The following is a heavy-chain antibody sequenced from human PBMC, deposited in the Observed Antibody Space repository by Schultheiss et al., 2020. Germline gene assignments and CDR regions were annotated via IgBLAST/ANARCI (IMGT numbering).Heavy chain of an antibody. J-gene: IGHJ4*02. CDR1: GFTFSNAW. D-gene: IGHD6-19*01. CDR3: VKDQSSSGWYPFFDY. V-gene: IGHV3-73*01. Sequence: GGSLRLSCAASGFTFSNAWMSWVRQAPGKGLEWVGRIRSKANSYATAYAASVKGRFTISRDDSKNTAYLQMNSLKTEDTAVYYCVKDQSSSGWYPFFDYWGQGTLVTVSS. CDR2: IRSKANSYAT.